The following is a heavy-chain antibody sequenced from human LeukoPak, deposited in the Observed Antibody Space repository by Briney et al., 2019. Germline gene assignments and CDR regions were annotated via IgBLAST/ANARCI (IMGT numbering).Heavy chain of an antibody. D-gene: IGHD3-10*01. CDR1: GFTFSNYG. J-gene: IGHJ4*02. CDR3: ATEYGY. V-gene: IGHV3-33*01. CDR2: VWHDGRNK. Sequence: GGSLRLSCAASGFTFSNYGMHWVRQAPGKGLEWVAVVWHDGRNKYYADSVKGRFTISRDNSKNTLFLQMNSLRVDDTAVYYCATEYGYWGQGTLVTVSS.